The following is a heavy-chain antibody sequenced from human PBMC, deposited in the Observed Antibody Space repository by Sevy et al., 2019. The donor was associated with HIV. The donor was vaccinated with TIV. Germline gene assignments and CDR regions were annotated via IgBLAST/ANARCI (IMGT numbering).Heavy chain of an antibody. CDR2: ISRDSSLI. CDR1: GFTFSTFG. CDR3: ARVGRGCYATDV. Sequence: GGSLRLSCAASGFTFSTFGMNWVRQAPGKGLEWVSYISRDSSLIDYADAVEGRFTISRNNAKDSLYLQMNSLRDEDTAVYYCARVGRGCYATDVWGQGTTVTVSS. V-gene: IGHV3-48*02. D-gene: IGHD2-15*01. J-gene: IGHJ6*02.